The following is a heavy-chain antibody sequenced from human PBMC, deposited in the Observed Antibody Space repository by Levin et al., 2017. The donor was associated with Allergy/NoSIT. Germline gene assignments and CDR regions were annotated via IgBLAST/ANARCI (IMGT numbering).Heavy chain of an antibody. J-gene: IGHJ3*02. V-gene: IGHV4-39*02. Sequence: SETLSLTCAVSGGSFSSTSSYWGWIRQPPGKGLEWIGSIYYSGTTYYNPSLKSRVTMSVDTSKNHLSLDLNSVTAADTAVYYCARLGGSGSMSAFDIWGQGTVVTVSS. CDR3: ARLGGSGSMSAFDI. CDR2: IYYSGTT. CDR1: GGSFSSTSSY. D-gene: IGHD3-10*01.